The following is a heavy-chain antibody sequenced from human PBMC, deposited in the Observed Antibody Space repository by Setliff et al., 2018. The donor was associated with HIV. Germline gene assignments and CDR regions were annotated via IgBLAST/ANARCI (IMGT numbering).Heavy chain of an antibody. CDR2: IYPSDSDT. CDR3: ARDNYYNFWSGYWGMDV. D-gene: IGHD3-3*01. CDR1: GYSFTTHW. J-gene: IGHJ6*02. V-gene: IGHV5-51*01. Sequence: PGESLKISCKGSGYSFTTHWIGWVRQMPGKGLEWMGIIYPSDSDTRYSPSFQGQVTISVDKSISTAYLQWSSVTAADTAVYYCARDNYYNFWSGYWGMDVWGQGTTVTVSS.